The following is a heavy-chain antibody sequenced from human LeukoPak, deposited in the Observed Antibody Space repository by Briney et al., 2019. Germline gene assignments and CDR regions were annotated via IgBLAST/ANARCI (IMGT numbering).Heavy chain of an antibody. CDR3: AKVSRGYSYGVFDY. D-gene: IGHD5-18*01. V-gene: IGHV3-21*01. Sequence: PGGSLRLSCAASGFTFSSYSMNWVRQAPGKGLEWVSSISSSSSYIYYADSVKGRFTISRDNAKNSLYLQMNSLRAEDTAVYYCAKVSRGYSYGVFDYWGQGTLVTVSS. CDR1: GFTFSSYS. CDR2: ISSSSSYI. J-gene: IGHJ4*02.